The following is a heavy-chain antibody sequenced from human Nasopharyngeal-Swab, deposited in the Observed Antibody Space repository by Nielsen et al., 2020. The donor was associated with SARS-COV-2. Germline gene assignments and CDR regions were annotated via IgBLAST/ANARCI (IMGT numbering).Heavy chain of an antibody. CDR3: ARKSLGYSSGWLDAFDI. J-gene: IGHJ3*02. CDR1: GYTFTSYY. CDR2: INPSGGST. V-gene: IGHV1-46*01. D-gene: IGHD6-19*01. Sequence: ASVQASCKASGYTFTSYYMHWVRQAPGQGLEWMGIINPSGGSTSYAQKFQGRVTMTRDTSTSTVYMELSSLRSEDTAVYYCARKSLGYSSGWLDAFDIWGQGTMVTVSS.